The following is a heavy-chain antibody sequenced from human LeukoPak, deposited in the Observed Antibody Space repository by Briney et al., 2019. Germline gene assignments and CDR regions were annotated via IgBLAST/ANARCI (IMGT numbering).Heavy chain of an antibody. J-gene: IGHJ3*02. CDR1: GYTFTGYY. CDR2: SNPNSGGT. CDR3: ASGRDYGDERGAFDI. V-gene: IGHV1-2*02. Sequence: GASVKVSCKASGYTFTGYYMHWVRQAPGQGLEWMGWSNPNSGGTNYAQKFQGRVTMTRDTSISTAYMELSRLRSDDTAVYYCASGRDYGDERGAFDIWGQGTMVTVSS. D-gene: IGHD4-17*01.